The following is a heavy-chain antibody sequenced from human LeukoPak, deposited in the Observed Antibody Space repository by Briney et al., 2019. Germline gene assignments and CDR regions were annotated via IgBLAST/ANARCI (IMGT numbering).Heavy chain of an antibody. D-gene: IGHD4-17*01. CDR1: GGSISSGGYY. V-gene: IGHV4-31*03. J-gene: IGHJ4*02. CDR2: IYYSGST. CDR3: ARVFSGDSNFDY. Sequence: SQTLSLTCTVSGGSISSGGYYWSWIRQHLGKGLEWIGYIYYSGSTYYNPSLKSRVTISVDTSKNQFSLKLSSVTAADTAVYYCARVFSGDSNFDYWGQGTLVTVSS.